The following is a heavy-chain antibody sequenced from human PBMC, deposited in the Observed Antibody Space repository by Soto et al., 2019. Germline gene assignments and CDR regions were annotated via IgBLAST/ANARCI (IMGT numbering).Heavy chain of an antibody. Sequence: QVQLVQSGAEVKQPGASVKVSCRASGYSFITYDLNWVRQTPGQGFEWLGWMSPNSGNTGYAQKFQGRITMTRSTSMSTAYMELSSLRSEDTAVYYCARGPPSWGFDCWGQGTLVAVSS. CDR2: MSPNSGNT. D-gene: IGHD7-27*01. CDR3: ARGPPSWGFDC. J-gene: IGHJ4*02. CDR1: GYSFITYD. V-gene: IGHV1-8*01.